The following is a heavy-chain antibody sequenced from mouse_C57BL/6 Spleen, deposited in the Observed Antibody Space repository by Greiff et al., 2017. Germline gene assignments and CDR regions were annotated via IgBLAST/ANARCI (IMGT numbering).Heavy chain of an antibody. V-gene: IGHV2-6-1*01. CDR2: IWSDGST. D-gene: IGHD1-1*01. CDR1: GFSLTSYG. J-gene: IGHJ2*01. Sequence: VKLVESGPGLVAPSQSLSITCTVSGFSLTSYGVHWVRQPPGQGLEWLVVIWSDGSTTYNSPLKSSLSICTDNSTCQVSLKMNSHQTDDTAMYSCARHGYYGTLDDWGQGTTLTVAS. CDR3: ARHGYYGTLDD.